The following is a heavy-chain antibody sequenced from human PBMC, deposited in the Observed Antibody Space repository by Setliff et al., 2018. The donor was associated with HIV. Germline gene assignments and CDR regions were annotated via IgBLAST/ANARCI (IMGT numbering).Heavy chain of an antibody. J-gene: IGHJ5*02. CDR2: IIPIFGPT. V-gene: IGHV1-69*13. Sequence: SVKVSCKGSGGAFSSYAISWVRQAPGQGLEWMGGIIPIFGPTNYAQKFQGRLTITADESTSTAYMELSSLRSEDTAVYYCVGLGYSFSYRWWFDPWGQGTLVTVSS. CDR3: VGLGYSFSYRWWFDP. CDR1: GGAFSSYA. D-gene: IGHD5-18*01.